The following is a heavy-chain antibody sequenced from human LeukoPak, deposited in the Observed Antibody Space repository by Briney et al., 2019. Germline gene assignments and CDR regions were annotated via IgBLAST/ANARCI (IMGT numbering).Heavy chain of an antibody. J-gene: IGHJ3*02. Sequence: PSETLSLTCAVSGGSISSGGYSWSWIRQPPGEGLEWIGCIYHSGSTYYNPSLKSRVTISVDRSKNQFSLKLSSVTAADTAVYYCARGQITMVRGVIITHDAFDIWGQGTMVTVSS. V-gene: IGHV4-30-2*01. CDR1: GGSISSGGYS. CDR2: IYHSGST. D-gene: IGHD3-10*01. CDR3: ARGQITMVRGVIITHDAFDI.